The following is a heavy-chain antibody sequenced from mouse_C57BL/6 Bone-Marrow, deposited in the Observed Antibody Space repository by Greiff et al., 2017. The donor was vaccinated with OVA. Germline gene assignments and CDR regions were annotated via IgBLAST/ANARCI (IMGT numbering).Heavy chain of an antibody. Sequence: VQVVESGPGLVQPSQSLSITCTVSGFSLTSYGVHWVRQSPGKGLEWLGVIWRGGSTDYNAAFMSRLSITKDNSKSQVFFKMNSLQADDTAIYYCAKRGLLDWYFDVWGTGTTVTVSS. CDR3: AKRGLLDWYFDV. CDR1: GFSLTSYG. V-gene: IGHV2-5*01. D-gene: IGHD2-10*01. CDR2: IWRGGST. J-gene: IGHJ1*03.